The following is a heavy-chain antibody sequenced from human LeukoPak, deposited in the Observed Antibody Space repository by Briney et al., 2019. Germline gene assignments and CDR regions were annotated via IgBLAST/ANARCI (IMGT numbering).Heavy chain of an antibody. D-gene: IGHD3-10*01. CDR3: ARARRNKYGSGSDYYYYGMDV. CDR1: GFTFSTYE. Sequence: GSLRLSCVASGFTFSTYEMNWIRQAPGRGLEWIGEINHSGSTNYNPSLKSRVTISVDTSKNQFSLKLSSVTAADTAVYYCARARRNKYGSGSDYYYYGMDVWGQGTTVTVSS. V-gene: IGHV4-34*01. CDR2: INHSGST. J-gene: IGHJ6*02.